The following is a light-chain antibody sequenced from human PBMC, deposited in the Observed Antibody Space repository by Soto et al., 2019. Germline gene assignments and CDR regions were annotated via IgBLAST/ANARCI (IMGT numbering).Light chain of an antibody. J-gene: IGLJ3*02. Sequence: QSALTQPASVSGSPGQSITISCTGTSSDVGGYNYVSWYQQHPGKAPKFMIYDVSNRPSGVSNRFSGSKSGNTASLTISGLQAADEADYYCTSYTTSNTVLFGGGTKLTVL. V-gene: IGLV2-14*03. CDR1: SSDVGGYNY. CDR2: DVS. CDR3: TSYTTSNTVL.